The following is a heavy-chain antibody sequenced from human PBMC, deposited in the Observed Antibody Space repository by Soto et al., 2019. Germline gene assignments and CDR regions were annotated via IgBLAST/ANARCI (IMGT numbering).Heavy chain of an antibody. J-gene: IGHJ4*02. Sequence: GASVKVSCKASGYTFSRYAMSWLRQAPGQGLEWMGWITGDTHEAIYAQKFQGRVVLTRDRSTSTAYMELRSLTYDDTAVYYCARDRPTAHWGQGTLVTVSS. V-gene: IGHV1-18*01. CDR2: ITGDTHEA. CDR1: GYTFSRYA. CDR3: ARDRPTAH.